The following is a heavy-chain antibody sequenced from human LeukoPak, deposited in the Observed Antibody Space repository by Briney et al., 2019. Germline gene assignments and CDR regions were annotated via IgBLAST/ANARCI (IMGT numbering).Heavy chain of an antibody. V-gene: IGHV3-23*01. CDR2: ISGSGGST. J-gene: IGHJ4*02. CDR3: AKATSSSWYRAPYYFDY. Sequence: PGGSLRLSCAASGFTFSSYAMSWVRQAPGKGLEWVSAISGSGGSTYYADSVKGRFAISRDNSKNTLYLQMNSLRAEDTAVYYCAKATSSSWYRAPYYFDYWGQGTLVTVSS. CDR1: GFTFSSYA. D-gene: IGHD6-13*01.